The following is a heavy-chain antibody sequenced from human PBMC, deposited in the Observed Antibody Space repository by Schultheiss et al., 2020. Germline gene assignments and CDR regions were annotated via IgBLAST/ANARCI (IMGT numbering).Heavy chain of an antibody. CDR3: AKDEVGSTLPSYYYYGMDV. Sequence: GGSLRLSCAASGFTFSSYSMNWVRQAPGKGLEWVSSISSSSSYIYYADSGKGRFTISRDNAKNSLYLQMNSLRAEDTAVYYCAKDEVGSTLPSYYYYGMDVWGQGTTVTVSS. CDR1: GFTFSSYS. J-gene: IGHJ6*02. V-gene: IGHV3-21*01. D-gene: IGHD1-26*01. CDR2: ISSSSSYI.